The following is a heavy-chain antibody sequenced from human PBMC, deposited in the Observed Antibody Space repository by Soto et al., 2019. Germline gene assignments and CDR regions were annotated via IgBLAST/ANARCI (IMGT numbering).Heavy chain of an antibody. D-gene: IGHD5-12*01. CDR3: ARGCRSGYSGYDSRYGMDV. CDR2: INHSGST. Sequence: VSLTCAVYGGSFSGYYWSWIRQPPGKGLEWIGEINHSGSTNYNPSLKSRVTISVDTSKNQFSLKLSSVTAADTAVYYCARGCRSGYSGYDSRYGMDVWGQGTTVTVS. J-gene: IGHJ6*02. CDR1: GGSFSGYY. V-gene: IGHV4-34*01.